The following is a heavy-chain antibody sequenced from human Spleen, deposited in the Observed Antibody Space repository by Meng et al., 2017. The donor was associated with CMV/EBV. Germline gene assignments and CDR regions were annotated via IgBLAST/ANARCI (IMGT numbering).Heavy chain of an antibody. J-gene: IGHJ4*02. CDR1: RFTFSNYA. Sequence: LRLSCAASRFTFSNYAMHWVRQAPGKGLEWVATISYDGSNKFYADSVKGRFTISRDNSKNTLYLQMNSLRAEDTAVYYCAREAHSLDSWGQGTLVTVSS. CDR3: AREAHSLDS. V-gene: IGHV3-30*01. D-gene: IGHD2-15*01. CDR2: ISYDGSNK.